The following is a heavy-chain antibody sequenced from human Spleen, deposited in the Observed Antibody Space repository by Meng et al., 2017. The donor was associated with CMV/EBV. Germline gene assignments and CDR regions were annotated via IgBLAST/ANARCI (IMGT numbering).Heavy chain of an antibody. CDR1: GGYVSSDSHY. CDR3: ARGSGGWFDP. D-gene: IGHD3-10*01. Sequence: GSVRLSCTVSGGYVSSDSHYWSWIRQPPGKGLEWIGYIDYSESTNNNPSLKSRVTISVDTSKNHFSLRLRSVTAADTAVYYCARGSGGWFDPWGQGTLVTVSS. CDR2: IDYSEST. V-gene: IGHV4-61*03. J-gene: IGHJ5*02.